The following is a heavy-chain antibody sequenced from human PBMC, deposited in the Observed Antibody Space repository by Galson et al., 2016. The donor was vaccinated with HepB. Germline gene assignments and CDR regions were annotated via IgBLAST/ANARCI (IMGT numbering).Heavy chain of an antibody. V-gene: IGHV4-31*02. D-gene: IGHD2-21*02. CDR2: IYYSGST. J-gene: IGHJ3*01. CDR3: ARDKGCDRGACYRPNALDL. Sequence: WIGHIYYSGSTSYNPSLKSRLSISVDTSKNQFSLNLSSVTVADTAVYYCARDKGCDRGACYRPNALDLWGQGTLVTVS.